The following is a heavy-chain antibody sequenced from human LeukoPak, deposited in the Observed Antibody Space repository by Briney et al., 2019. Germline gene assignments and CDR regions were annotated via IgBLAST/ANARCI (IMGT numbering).Heavy chain of an antibody. CDR1: GFTFSSYG. CDR2: ISGGGGGT. V-gene: IGHV3-23*01. D-gene: IGHD3-16*01. Sequence: GGSLRLSCAASGFTFSSYGMSWVRQAPGKGLEWVSAISGGGGGTYYADSVKGRFTISRDNSMNTLYLQISSLRAEDTAVYYCARDFLHLGGWGQGTMVTVSS. J-gene: IGHJ3*01. CDR3: ARDFLHLGG.